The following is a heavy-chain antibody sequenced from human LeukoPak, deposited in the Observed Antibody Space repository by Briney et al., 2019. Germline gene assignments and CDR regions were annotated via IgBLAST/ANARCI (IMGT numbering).Heavy chain of an antibody. J-gene: IGHJ3*02. CDR3: ARGLSPIAVADETHAFDI. CDR2: INHSGST. CDR1: GGSFSGYY. D-gene: IGHD6-19*01. Sequence: SETLSLTCAVYGGSFSGYYWSWIRQPPGKGLGWIGEINHSGSTNYNPSLKSRVTISVDTSKNQFSLKLSSVTAADTAVYYCARGLSPIAVADETHAFDIWGQGTMVTVSS. V-gene: IGHV4-34*01.